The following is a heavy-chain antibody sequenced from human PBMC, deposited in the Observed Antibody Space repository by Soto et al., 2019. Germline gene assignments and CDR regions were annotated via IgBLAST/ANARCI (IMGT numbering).Heavy chain of an antibody. V-gene: IGHV4-31*03. D-gene: IGHD3-10*01. CDR3: ARDLHHLLWFGELTATFDP. J-gene: IGHJ5*02. Sequence: TLSLTCTVSGVSISSGGYYWSWIRQHPGKGLDCIGYIYYSGSTYYNPSLKSRVTISVDTSKNKFFLKLSSVTAADTAVYYCARDLHHLLWFGELTATFDPWGQGTLVTVS. CDR1: GVSISSGGYY. CDR2: IYYSGST.